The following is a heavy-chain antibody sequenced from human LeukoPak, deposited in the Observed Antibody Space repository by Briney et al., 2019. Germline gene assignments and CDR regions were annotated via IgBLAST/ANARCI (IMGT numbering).Heavy chain of an antibody. J-gene: IGHJ4*02. V-gene: IGHV5-51*01. D-gene: IGHD4-17*01. Sequence: GESLKISCKASGYSFTSYWIGWVRQRPGKGLEWMRITYPDDSDTRYSPSFQGQVTISADKSITTAYLQWSSLKASDTAIYYCARTVSPAVTFFDHWGQGTLVTVSS. CDR1: GYSFTSYW. CDR2: TYPDDSDT. CDR3: ARTVSPAVTFFDH.